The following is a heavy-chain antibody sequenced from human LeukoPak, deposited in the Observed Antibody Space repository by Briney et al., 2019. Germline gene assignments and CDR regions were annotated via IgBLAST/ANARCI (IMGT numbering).Heavy chain of an antibody. V-gene: IGHV1-69*17. J-gene: IGHJ6*02. CDR3: ARVPCSSTSCHGYYYYGMDV. D-gene: IGHD2-2*01. CDR2: XXXXFGIA. Sequence: GSSVKVSCKASGGTFSSYAISWVRQAPGQGLEWXXXXXXXFGIANYAQKFQGRVTITADKSTSTAYMELSSLRSEDTAVYYCARVPCSSTSCHGYYYYGMDVWGQGTTVTVSS. CDR1: GGTFSSYA.